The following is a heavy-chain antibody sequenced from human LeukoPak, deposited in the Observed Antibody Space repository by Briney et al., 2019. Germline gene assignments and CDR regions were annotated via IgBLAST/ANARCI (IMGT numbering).Heavy chain of an antibody. D-gene: IGHD3-9*01. V-gene: IGHV3-64*01. CDR2: ISSNGGST. CDR3: VRRGGTYYDILTGYYDY. J-gene: IGHJ4*02. Sequence: GGSLRLSCEASGFTFSNYAMTWVRQAPGKGLEYVSGISSNGGSTYYANSVKGRFTISRDNSKNTLYLQMGSLRVEDMAVYHCVRRGGTYYDILTGYYDYWGQGTLVTVSS. CDR1: GFTFSNYA.